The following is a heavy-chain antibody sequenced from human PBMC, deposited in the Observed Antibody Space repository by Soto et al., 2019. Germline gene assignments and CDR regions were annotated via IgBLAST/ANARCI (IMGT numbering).Heavy chain of an antibody. CDR2: IKSKTDGGTT. V-gene: IGHV3-15*07. CDR1: GFTFSNAW. J-gene: IGHJ6*02. Sequence: EVQLVESGGGLVKPGGSLRLSCAASGFTFSNAWMNWVRQAPGKGLEWVGRIKSKTDGGTTDYAAPVKGRFTISRDDSKNTLYLQMNSLKTEDTAVYYCTPEVLRFLEWYGMDVWGQGTTVTVSS. D-gene: IGHD3-3*01. CDR3: TPEVLRFLEWYGMDV.